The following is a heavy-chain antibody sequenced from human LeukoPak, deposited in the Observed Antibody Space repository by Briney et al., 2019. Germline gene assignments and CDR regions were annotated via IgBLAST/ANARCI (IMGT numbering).Heavy chain of an antibody. D-gene: IGHD4-17*01. V-gene: IGHV1-2*02. Sequence: ASVKVSCKASGYTFTSYDINWVRQATGQGLEWMGWINPNSGGTNYAQKFQGRVTMTRDTSISTAYMELRSLRSDDTAVYYCARDYWDHDYGDYISFDYWGQGTLVTVSS. CDR3: ARDYWDHDYGDYISFDY. CDR1: GYTFTSYD. CDR2: INPNSGGT. J-gene: IGHJ4*02.